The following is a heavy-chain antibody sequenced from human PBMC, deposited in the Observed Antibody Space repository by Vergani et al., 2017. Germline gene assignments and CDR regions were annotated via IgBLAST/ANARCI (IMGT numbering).Heavy chain of an antibody. CDR1: GYTFTSYY. CDR2: INPSGGST. V-gene: IGHV1-46*01. J-gene: IGHJ6*02. D-gene: IGHD3-10*01. CDR3: ASPLWFGGYGMDV. Sequence: QVQLVQSGAEVKKPGASVKVSCKASGYTFTSYYMHWVRQAPGQGLEWMGIINPSGGSTSYAQKFQGRVTITADESTSTAYMELSSLRSEDTAVYYCASPLWFGGYGMDVWGQGTTVTVSS.